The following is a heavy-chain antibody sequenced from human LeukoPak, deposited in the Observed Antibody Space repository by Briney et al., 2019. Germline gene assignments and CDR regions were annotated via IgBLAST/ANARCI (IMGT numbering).Heavy chain of an antibody. J-gene: IGHJ4*02. Sequence: GGSLRLSCAASGFTFSSYAMSWVRQAPGKGLEWVSAISGSGGSTYYADSVKGRFTISRDNSKNTLYLQMNSLRAEDTAAYYCAPARDTHVYYFDYWGQGTLVTVSS. V-gene: IGHV3-23*01. CDR1: GFTFSSYA. CDR3: APARDTHVYYFDY. D-gene: IGHD5-18*01. CDR2: ISGSGGST.